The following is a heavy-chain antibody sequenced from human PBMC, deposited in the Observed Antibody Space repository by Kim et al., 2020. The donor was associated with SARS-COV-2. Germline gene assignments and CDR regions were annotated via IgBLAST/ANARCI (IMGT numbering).Heavy chain of an antibody. Sequence: SGATNYAQKCQGRVTMTRDTSISTAYMELSSLISDDTAVYYCARDEDFDSWGQGTLVTVSS. J-gene: IGHJ4*02. CDR3: ARDEDFDS. V-gene: IGHV1-2*02. CDR2: SGAT.